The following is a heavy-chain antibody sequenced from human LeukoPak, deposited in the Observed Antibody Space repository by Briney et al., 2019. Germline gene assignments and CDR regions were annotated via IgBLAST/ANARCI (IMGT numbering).Heavy chain of an antibody. CDR2: IFYSGNT. V-gene: IGHV4-30-4*01. CDR1: GGSISSGDYY. D-gene: IGHD3-10*01. J-gene: IGHJ3*02. Sequence: SETLSLTCTVSGGSISSGDYYWSWIRQPPGKGLEWIGHIFYSGNTYYNPSLKSRVTISVDTSKNQFSLIVTSVNAADTAVYYCARVSNTIGDAFDIWGQGTMVTVSS. CDR3: ARVSNTIGDAFDI.